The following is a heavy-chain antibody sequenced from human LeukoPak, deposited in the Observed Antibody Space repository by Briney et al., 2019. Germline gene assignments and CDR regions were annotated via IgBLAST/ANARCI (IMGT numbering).Heavy chain of an antibody. CDR2: IYYSGST. D-gene: IGHD6-6*01. Sequence: SETLSLTCTVSGGSISSSSYYWGWIRQPPGQGLEWIGSIYYSGSTYYNPSLKSRVTISVDTSKNQFSLKLSSVTAADTAVYYCARQPVAAPDAFDIWGQGTMVTVSS. CDR1: GGSISSSSYY. V-gene: IGHV4-39*01. CDR3: ARQPVAAPDAFDI. J-gene: IGHJ3*02.